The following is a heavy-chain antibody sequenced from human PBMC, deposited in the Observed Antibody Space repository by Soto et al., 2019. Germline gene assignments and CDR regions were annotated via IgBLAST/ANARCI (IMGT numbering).Heavy chain of an antibody. J-gene: IGHJ6*02. D-gene: IGHD6-13*01. CDR3: ARDHHSSIHYGMDV. Sequence: TSETQSLTYTVSGGSISSGGYYWSWIRQHPGKGLEWIGYIYYSGSTYYNPSLKSRVTISVDTSKNQFSLKLSSVTAADTAVYYCARDHHSSIHYGMDVWGQGTTVTVSS. V-gene: IGHV4-30-4*08. CDR2: IYYSGST. CDR1: GGSISSGGYY.